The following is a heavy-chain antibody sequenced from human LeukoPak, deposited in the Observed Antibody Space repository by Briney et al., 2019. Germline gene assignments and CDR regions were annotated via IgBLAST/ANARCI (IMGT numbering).Heavy chain of an antibody. CDR2: ISSSGTYV. Sequence: PGGSLRLSCAASGFTFSSYSMNCVRQAPGKGLEWVSSISSSGTYVYYADSVKGRFTISRDNAKNSLSLQMNSLRADDAAVYYCARASSKQLAGYLPDGFDIWGQGTMVTVSS. CDR1: GFTFSSYS. V-gene: IGHV3-21*01. J-gene: IGHJ3*02. D-gene: IGHD3-9*01. CDR3: ARASSKQLAGYLPDGFDI.